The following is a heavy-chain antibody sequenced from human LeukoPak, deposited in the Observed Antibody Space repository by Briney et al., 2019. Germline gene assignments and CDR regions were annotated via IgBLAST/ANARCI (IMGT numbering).Heavy chain of an antibody. J-gene: IGHJ4*02. CDR3: VREGEGPLSKDFDY. Sequence: ASMKVSCKSSGFTFTDHYIHWVRQGPGQGLEWMGYIGPHSTFTSSPQEFQGRVTMTRDASMSTAYMELTRLSSDDTAVYYCVREGEGPLSKDFDYWGQGTLVSVSS. CDR2: IGPHSTFT. V-gene: IGHV1-2*02. CDR1: GFTFTDHY. D-gene: IGHD2/OR15-2a*01.